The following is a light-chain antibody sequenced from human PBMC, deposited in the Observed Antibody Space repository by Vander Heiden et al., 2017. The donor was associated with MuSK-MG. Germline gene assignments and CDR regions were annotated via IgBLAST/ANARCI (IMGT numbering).Light chain of an antibody. Sequence: EIVLTQSPGTLSLSPGDRATLSCRASQSVSGTYLAWYQHKPGQAPRLLIYGASSRATGIPDRFSGSGSGTDFTLTISSLEPEDFAVYYCQQYGTSPTFGQGTKLE. CDR1: QSVSGTY. CDR3: QQYGTSPT. CDR2: GAS. J-gene: IGKJ2*01. V-gene: IGKV3-20*01.